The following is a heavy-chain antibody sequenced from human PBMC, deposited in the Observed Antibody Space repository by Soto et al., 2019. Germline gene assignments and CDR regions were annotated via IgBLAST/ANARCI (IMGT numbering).Heavy chain of an antibody. J-gene: IGHJ6*01. Sequence: PGGSLRRSCAAARFTLSSYAMHWVRQPPGKGLEWVAVISYDGSNKYYADSVKGRFTISRDTSKNTLYLQMNSPRAAATAVYYCSREGVGLRFLRFDGGMDVWGQGATVTVSS. CDR2: ISYDGSNK. CDR1: RFTLSSYA. CDR3: SREGVGLRFLRFDGGMDV. V-gene: IGHV3-30-3*01. D-gene: IGHD3-3*01.